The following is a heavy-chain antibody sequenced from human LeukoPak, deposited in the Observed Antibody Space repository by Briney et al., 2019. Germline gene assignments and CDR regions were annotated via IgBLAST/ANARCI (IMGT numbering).Heavy chain of an antibody. J-gene: IGHJ3*02. CDR1: GGSISSYY. V-gene: IGHV4-59*01. CDR2: IYYSGST. Sequence: SETLSLTCTVSGGSISSYYWSWIRQPPGKGLEGIGYIYYSGSTNYNPSLKSRVTISVDTSKNQFSLKLSSVTAADTAVYYCARGGYYYGSGSLSAFDIWGQGTMVTVSS. D-gene: IGHD3-10*01. CDR3: ARGGYYYGSGSLSAFDI.